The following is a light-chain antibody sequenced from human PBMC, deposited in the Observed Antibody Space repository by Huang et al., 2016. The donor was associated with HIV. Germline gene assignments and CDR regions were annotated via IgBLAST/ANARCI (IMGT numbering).Light chain of an antibody. J-gene: IGKJ4*01. Sequence: EIVLTQSPATLSLSPGERATLSCRASQRVSSYLAWYQQKPGQAPRLLIYDASNRSTGIPARFSGSGAGTDFPLTISTLEPEDFAVYYCQQRSIWPPEFTFGGGTKVEVK. V-gene: IGKV3-11*01. CDR2: DAS. CDR3: QQRSIWPPEFT. CDR1: QRVSSY.